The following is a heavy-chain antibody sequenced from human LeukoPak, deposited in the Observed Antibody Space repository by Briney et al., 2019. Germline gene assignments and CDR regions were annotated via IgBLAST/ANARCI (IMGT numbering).Heavy chain of an antibody. Sequence: GGSLRLSCAASGFTFSSSVMSWVRQAPGKGLEWVGFIRSKAYGGTTEYAASVKGRFTISRDDSKSIAYLQMNSLKTEDTAVYYCSSSWPDYWGQGTLVTVSS. V-gene: IGHV3-49*04. CDR3: SSSWPDY. CDR1: GFTFSSSV. J-gene: IGHJ4*02. CDR2: IRSKAYGGTT. D-gene: IGHD6-13*01.